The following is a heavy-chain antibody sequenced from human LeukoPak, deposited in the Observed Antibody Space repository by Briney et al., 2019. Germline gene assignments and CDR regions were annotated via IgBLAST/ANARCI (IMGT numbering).Heavy chain of an antibody. Sequence: ETLSLTCAVYGGSFSGYYWSWIRQPPGKGLEWIGEINHSGSTNYNPSLKSRVTISVDTSKNQFSLKLSSVTAADTAVYYCAREGITGTTSDWFDPWGQGTLVTASS. CDR1: GGSFSGYY. D-gene: IGHD1-7*01. J-gene: IGHJ5*02. V-gene: IGHV4-34*01. CDR3: AREGITGTTSDWFDP. CDR2: INHSGST.